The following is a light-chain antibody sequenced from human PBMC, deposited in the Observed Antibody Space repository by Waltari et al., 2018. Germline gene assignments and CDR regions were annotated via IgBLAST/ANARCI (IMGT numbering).Light chain of an antibody. CDR3: AAWDDQLNGVI. Sequence: QSLLTQPPSASGTPGQRVTISCSGGTSNIRRYTVNWYQQLPGTAPKVLIYGDNKRPSGGPARFSASKSGPSASLAISGLRSEDEGDYFCAAWDDQLNGVIFGGGTKLTVV. J-gene: IGLJ2*01. CDR2: GDN. V-gene: IGLV1-44*01. CDR1: TSNIRRYT.